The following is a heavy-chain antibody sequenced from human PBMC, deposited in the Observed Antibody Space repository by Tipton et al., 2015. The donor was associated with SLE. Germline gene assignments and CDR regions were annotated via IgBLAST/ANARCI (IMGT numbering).Heavy chain of an antibody. J-gene: IGHJ4*02. Sequence: SLRLSCAASGFTFKGFGMHWVRQAPGKGLEWVSVLYSGGSSYYADAVRGRFTISRDISKNILYLQMDSLRPDDTAVYYCAGLRPQVMGGSFDFWGQGTLVTVSS. D-gene: IGHD1-26*01. CDR1: GFTFKGFG. V-gene: IGHV3-NL1*01. CDR3: AGLRPQVMGGSFDF. CDR2: LYSGGSS.